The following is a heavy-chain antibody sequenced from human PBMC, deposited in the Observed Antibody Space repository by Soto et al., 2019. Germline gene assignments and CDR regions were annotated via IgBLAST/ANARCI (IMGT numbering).Heavy chain of an antibody. V-gene: IGHV3-30-3*01. D-gene: IGHD2-2*01. J-gene: IGHJ6*02. Sequence: PGGSLRLSCAASGFTFSNYAMHWVRQAPGKGLEWVAVISYDGSNKYYADSVKGRFTISRDNSKNTLYLQMNSLRAEDTAVYYCARVRSSAFYYYGMDVWGQGTTVTVSS. CDR3: ARVRSSAFYYYGMDV. CDR2: ISYDGSNK. CDR1: GFTFSNYA.